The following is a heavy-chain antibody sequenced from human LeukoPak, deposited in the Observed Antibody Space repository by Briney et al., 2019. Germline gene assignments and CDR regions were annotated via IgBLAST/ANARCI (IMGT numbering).Heavy chain of an antibody. D-gene: IGHD4-17*01. J-gene: IGHJ6*03. Sequence: GASVKVSCKASGYTFTSYGISWVRQAPGQGLEWMGWISAYNGNTNYAQKLQGRVTMTTDTSTSTAYMELRSLRSDDTVVYYCARVPYGLDYYYYMDVWGKGTTVTVSS. CDR3: ARVPYGLDYYYYMDV. CDR2: ISAYNGNT. V-gene: IGHV1-18*01. CDR1: GYTFTSYG.